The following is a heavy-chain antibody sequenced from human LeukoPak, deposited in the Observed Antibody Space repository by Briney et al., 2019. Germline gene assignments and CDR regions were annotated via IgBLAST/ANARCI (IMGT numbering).Heavy chain of an antibody. CDR1: GYTFTSYY. D-gene: IGHD3-3*01. J-gene: IGHJ4*02. V-gene: IGHV1-69*02. CDR2: IIPILGIA. Sequence: SVKVSCKASGYTFTSYYMHWVRQAPGQGLEWMGRIIPILGIANYAQKFQGRVTITADKSTSTAYMELSSLRSEDTAVYYCASIRKYYDFWSGYALDYWGQGTLVTVSS. CDR3: ASIRKYYDFWSGYALDY.